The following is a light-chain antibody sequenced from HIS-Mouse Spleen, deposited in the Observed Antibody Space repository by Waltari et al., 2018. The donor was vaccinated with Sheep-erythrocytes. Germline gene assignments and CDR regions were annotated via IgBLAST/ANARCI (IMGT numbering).Light chain of an antibody. Sequence: QSALTQPRSVSGSPGQSVTISCTGTSSDVGGYNYVSWYQQHPGKAPKLMIYDVSKRPSGVPDRFSGSKSGNPASRTISGLQAEDEAEYYCCSYAGSYTVVFGGGTKLTVL. CDR1: SSDVGGYNY. CDR2: DVS. CDR3: CSYAGSYTVV. V-gene: IGLV2-11*01. J-gene: IGLJ2*01.